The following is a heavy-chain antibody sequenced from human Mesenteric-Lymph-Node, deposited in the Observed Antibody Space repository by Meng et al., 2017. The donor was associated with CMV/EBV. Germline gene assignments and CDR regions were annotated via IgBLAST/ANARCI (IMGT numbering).Heavy chain of an antibody. Sequence: GESLKISCAASGFTFSSYSMNWVRQAPGKGLEWVAFIRYDGSNKYYADSVKGRFTISRDNSKNTLYLQMNSLRPEDTAVYYCAKGNWFFDLWGRGTLVTVSS. CDR3: AKGNWFFDL. CDR2: IRYDGSNK. V-gene: IGHV3-30*02. CDR1: GFTFSSYS. J-gene: IGHJ2*01.